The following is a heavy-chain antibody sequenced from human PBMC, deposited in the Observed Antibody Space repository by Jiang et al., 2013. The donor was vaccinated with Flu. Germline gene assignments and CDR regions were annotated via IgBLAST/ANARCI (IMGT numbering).Heavy chain of an antibody. CDR1: GGTFSSYA. Sequence: SGAEVKKPGSSVKVSCKASGGTFSSYAISWVRQAPGQGLEWMGRIIPILGIANYAQKFQGRVTITADKSTSTAYMELSSLRSEDTAVYYCASSPHCGGDCYSLSPGAFDIWGQGTMVTVSS. J-gene: IGHJ3*02. CDR2: IIPILGIA. CDR3: ASSPHCGGDCYSLSPGAFDI. V-gene: IGHV1-69*04. D-gene: IGHD2-21*02.